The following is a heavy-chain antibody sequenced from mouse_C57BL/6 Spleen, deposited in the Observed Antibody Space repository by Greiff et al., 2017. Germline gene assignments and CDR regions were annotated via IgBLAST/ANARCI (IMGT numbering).Heavy chain of an antibody. J-gene: IGHJ2*01. Sequence: EVQLVESGGDLVKPGGSLKLSCAASGFTFSSYGMSWVRQTPDKRLEWVATISSGGSYTYYPDSVKGRFTISRDNAKNTLDLQMSSLKSEDTAMYYCARHEGGSSPFDYWGQGTTLTVSA. D-gene: IGHD1-1*01. V-gene: IGHV5-6*01. CDR3: ARHEGGSSPFDY. CDR1: GFTFSSYG. CDR2: ISSGGSYT.